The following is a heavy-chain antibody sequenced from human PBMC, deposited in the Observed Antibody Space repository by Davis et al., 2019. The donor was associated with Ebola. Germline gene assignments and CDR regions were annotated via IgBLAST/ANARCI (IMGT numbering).Heavy chain of an antibody. CDR3: ARGGYWDTDMVSHFDC. CDR1: GYTFTSYH. V-gene: IGHV1-46*01. CDR2: INPSGGST. Sequence: ASVKVSCKASGYTFTSYHMHWVRQAPGQGLEWMGIINPSGGSTSYAQKFQGRVTMTRDTSTSPVYLELSSLRSEDTAVYYCARGGYWDTDMVSHFDCWGQGTLVTVSS. J-gene: IGHJ4*02. D-gene: IGHD5-18*01.